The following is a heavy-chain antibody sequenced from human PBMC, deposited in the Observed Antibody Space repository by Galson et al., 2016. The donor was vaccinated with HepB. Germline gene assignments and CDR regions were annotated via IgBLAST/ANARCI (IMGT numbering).Heavy chain of an antibody. CDR1: GFNLSGYW. D-gene: IGHD1-26*01. CDR2: IKQDGSEK. Sequence: SLRLSCAASGFNLSGYWMSWVRQAPGKGLEWVANIKQDGSEKYYVDSVKGRFTISRDNAKNSLYLQMNSLRAEDTAVYYCARDVVQWELPNLYFYYYMDVWGKGTTVTASS. CDR3: ARDVVQWELPNLYFYYYMDV. J-gene: IGHJ6*03. V-gene: IGHV3-7*03.